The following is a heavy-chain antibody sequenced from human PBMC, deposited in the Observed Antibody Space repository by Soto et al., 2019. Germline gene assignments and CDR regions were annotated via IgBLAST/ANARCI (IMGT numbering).Heavy chain of an antibody. CDR2: MYSGGNT. Sequence: QLQLQESGPGLVKPSETLSLTCTVSGGSFSSSTYYWGWIRQPPGKGLEWIGSMYSGGNTYYNPSLKSRVTVSVDTSKNPFSLKLTSVPAADTAMYYCARQPYDSTGYYYGAWGQGTLVTVSS. CDR3: ARQPYDSTGYYYGA. CDR1: GGSFSSSTYY. V-gene: IGHV4-39*01. J-gene: IGHJ5*02. D-gene: IGHD3-22*01.